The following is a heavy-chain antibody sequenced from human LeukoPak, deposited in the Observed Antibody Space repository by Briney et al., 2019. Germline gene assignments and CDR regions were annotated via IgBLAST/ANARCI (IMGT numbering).Heavy chain of an antibody. CDR3: AKDALDIVVVPAAMEVSWFDP. J-gene: IGHJ5*02. CDR1: GFTFSSFN. CDR2: ITSSGTHI. Sequence: GGSLRLSCAASGFTFSSFNMNWVRQAPGKAMEWVSSITSSGTHIFYADSVKGRFTISRDNSKNTLYLQMNSLRAEDTAVYYCAKDALDIVVVPAAMEVSWFDPWGQGTLVTVSS. V-gene: IGHV3-21*01. D-gene: IGHD2-2*01.